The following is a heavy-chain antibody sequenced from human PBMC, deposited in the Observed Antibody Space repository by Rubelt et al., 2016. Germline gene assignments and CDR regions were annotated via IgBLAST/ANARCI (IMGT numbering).Heavy chain of an antibody. CDR3: ASLRMVATRYFDY. V-gene: IGHV4-34*01. D-gene: IGHD5-12*01. CDR1: GGSFSGYY. Sequence: QVQLQQWGAGLLKPSETLSLTCAVYGGSFSGYYWSWIRQPPGKGLEWIGEINHSGSTNYNPSLKSRVTISVDTAKNQFSLKLSSVTAADTAVYYCASLRMVATRYFDYWGQGTLVTVSS. CDR2: INHSGST. J-gene: IGHJ4*02.